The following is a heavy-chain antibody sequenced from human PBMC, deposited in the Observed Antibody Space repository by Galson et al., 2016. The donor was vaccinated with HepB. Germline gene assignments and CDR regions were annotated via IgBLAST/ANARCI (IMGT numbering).Heavy chain of an antibody. CDR1: GFTLSNYW. V-gene: IGHV3-7*03. CDR3: TRNER. Sequence: SLRLSCAASGFTLSNYWMGRVRQTPGKGLEWVASINRDGREQKYVDSVKGRFTISRDNAKNSLSLQMNSLGVEDTAVYCCTRNERWGQGTLVTVS. J-gene: IGHJ4*02. D-gene: IGHD5-24*01. CDR2: INRDGREQ.